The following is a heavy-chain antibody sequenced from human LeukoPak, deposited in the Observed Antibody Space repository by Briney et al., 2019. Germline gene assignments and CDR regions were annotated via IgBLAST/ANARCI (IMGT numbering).Heavy chain of an antibody. J-gene: IGHJ4*02. CDR1: GFTFSSYA. V-gene: IGHV3-30-3*01. Sequence: GGSLRLSCADSGFTFSSYAMHWVRQAPGKGLEWVAVISYDGSNKYYADSVKGRFTISRDNSKNTLYLQMNSLRAEDTAVYYCARDSSRYSSSSDYWGQGTLVTVSS. D-gene: IGHD6-13*01. CDR2: ISYDGSNK. CDR3: ARDSSRYSSSSDY.